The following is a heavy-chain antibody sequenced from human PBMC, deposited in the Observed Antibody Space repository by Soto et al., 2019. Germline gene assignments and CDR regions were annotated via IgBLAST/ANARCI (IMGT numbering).Heavy chain of an antibody. Sequence: QVQLVQSGAEVKKPGSSVKVSCKASGGTFSSYAISWVRQAPGQGLEWMGGIIPIFGTANYAQKFQGRVTITADESTSTAYMELSSLRAEDTAVYYCARGAGCSGGSCYSVPWGYWGQGTLVTVSS. CDR2: IIPIFGTA. D-gene: IGHD2-15*01. CDR1: GGTFSSYA. J-gene: IGHJ4*02. CDR3: ARGAGCSGGSCYSVPWGY. V-gene: IGHV1-69*12.